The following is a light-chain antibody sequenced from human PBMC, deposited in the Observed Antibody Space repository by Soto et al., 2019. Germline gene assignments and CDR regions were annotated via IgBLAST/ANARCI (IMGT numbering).Light chain of an antibody. CDR2: DAS. J-gene: IGKJ1*01. V-gene: IGKV3-11*01. Sequence: EIVLTQYPATLSLSPGERATLSCRASQSVRNFLAWYQQKPGQAPRLLIYDASNRATGIPARFSGGGSATDFTLTISDVQPEDFAVYYCHQRQSWPRTFGQGTKVDIK. CDR1: QSVRNF. CDR3: HQRQSWPRT.